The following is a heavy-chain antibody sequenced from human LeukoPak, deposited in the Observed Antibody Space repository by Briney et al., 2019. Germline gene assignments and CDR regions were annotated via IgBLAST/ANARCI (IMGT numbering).Heavy chain of an antibody. D-gene: IGHD3-3*01. CDR2: ISSSGSTI. Sequence: GGSLRLSCAASGFTFSSYAMSWVRQAPGKGLEWVSYISSSGSTIYYADSVKGRFTISRDNAKNSLYLQMNSLRAEDTAVYYCARDTTSIDFWSGYYSDWGQGTLVTVSS. CDR1: GFTFSSYA. CDR3: ARDTTSIDFWSGYYSD. J-gene: IGHJ4*02. V-gene: IGHV3-48*04.